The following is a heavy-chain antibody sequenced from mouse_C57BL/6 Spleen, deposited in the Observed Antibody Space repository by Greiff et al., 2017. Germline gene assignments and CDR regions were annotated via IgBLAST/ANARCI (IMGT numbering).Heavy chain of an antibody. J-gene: IGHJ2*01. Sequence: VQLKQSGAELVRPGASVKLSCTASGFNIKDDYMHWVKQRPEQGLEWIGWIDPANGDTEYASKFQGKATITADTSSNTAYLQLSSLTSEDTAVYYCTTVYYGSSPGYWGQGTTLTVSS. V-gene: IGHV14-4*01. D-gene: IGHD1-1*01. CDR3: TTVYYGSSPGY. CDR2: IDPANGDT. CDR1: GFNIKDDY.